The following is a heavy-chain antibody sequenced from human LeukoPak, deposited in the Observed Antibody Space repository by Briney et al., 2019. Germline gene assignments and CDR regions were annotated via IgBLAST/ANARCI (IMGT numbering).Heavy chain of an antibody. CDR2: ISASGTKT. Sequence: GGSLRLSCAASGFTFSTSAMSWVRQAPGKGLECVSSISASGTKTYYADSVRGRFTISRDNSKNTLYLQMNSLRAEDTAVYYCAKARYYYGSGSYPFYFDYWGQGTLVTVSS. D-gene: IGHD3-10*01. CDR3: AKARYYYGSGSYPFYFDY. CDR1: GFTFSTSA. J-gene: IGHJ4*02. V-gene: IGHV3-23*01.